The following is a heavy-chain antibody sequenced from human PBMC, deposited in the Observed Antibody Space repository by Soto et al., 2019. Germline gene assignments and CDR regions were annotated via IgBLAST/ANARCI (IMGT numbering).Heavy chain of an antibody. CDR3: ARQRTAAAGSDYRFDP. CDR1: GDSISSGSYY. J-gene: IGHJ5*02. D-gene: IGHD6-13*01. Sequence: QVQLQESGPGLVKPSEPLSLTCPVSGDSISSGSYYWGWIRKSPGKGLEWIGSIYYSGSTYHNPSLMSGVTMSVDTSKNQFYLKLRSVTAADSGVFYWARQRTAAAGSDYRFDPWGHGTLVTVSS. V-gene: IGHV4-39*01. CDR2: IYYSGST.